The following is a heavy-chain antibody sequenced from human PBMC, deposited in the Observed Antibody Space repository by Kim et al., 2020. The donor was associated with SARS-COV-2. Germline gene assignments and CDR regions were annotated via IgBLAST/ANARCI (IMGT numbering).Heavy chain of an antibody. CDR3: ARVTGSVDY. CDR2: MNPNSGNT. J-gene: IGHJ4*02. CDR1: GYTFTSYD. Sequence: ASVKVSCKASGYTFTSYDINWVRQATGQGLEWMGWMNPNSGNTGDAQRFQGRVTMTMDSSITTAYMELSSLRSEDTAVYYCARVTGSVDYWGQGTLVTVSS. V-gene: IGHV1-8*01. D-gene: IGHD2-15*01.